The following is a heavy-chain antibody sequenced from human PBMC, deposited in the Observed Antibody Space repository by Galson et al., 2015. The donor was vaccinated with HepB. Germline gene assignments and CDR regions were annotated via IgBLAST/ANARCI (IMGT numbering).Heavy chain of an antibody. CDR1: GFALNSYN. V-gene: IGHV3-21*06. J-gene: IGHJ3*01. Sequence: SLRLSCATSGFALNSYNVNWIRQAPRKGLEWVASISSSSSYIHYVDSVKGRFTISRDNSKNSMDLQMNGLREDDTAVYFCVRGLYEFWGGYRPDTFDLWGQGTMVTVSS. D-gene: IGHD3/OR15-3a*01. CDR2: ISSSSSYI. CDR3: VRGLYEFWGGYRPDTFDL.